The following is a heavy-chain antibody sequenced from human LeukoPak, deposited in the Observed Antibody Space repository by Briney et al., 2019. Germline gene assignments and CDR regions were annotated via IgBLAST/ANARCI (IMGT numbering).Heavy chain of an antibody. CDR2: IKEDGSRR. D-gene: IGHD1-1*01. Sequence: GSLKLSCKAFGFRLRCYWKRLVRQASGKGPEWLANIKEDGSRRYYSESVRGRFTISRDNSENSLYLQMNSLRAEDTAVYYCATHWRGRWGQGTLVTVSS. CDR1: GFRLRCYW. V-gene: IGHV3-7*03. CDR3: ATHWRGR. J-gene: IGHJ4*02.